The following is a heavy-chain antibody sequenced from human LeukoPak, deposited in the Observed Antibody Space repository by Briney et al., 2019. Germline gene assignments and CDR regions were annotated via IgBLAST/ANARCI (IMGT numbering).Heavy chain of an antibody. CDR1: GGSIRSYY. Sequence: SETLSLTCTVSGGSIRSYYWSWIRQPPGKGLEWIGSFYYTGSTNYNPSLKSRVTISVDTSKNQFSLNLTSVTAADTAVYYCAGGVAPAAIWQLWFDPWGQGTLVTVSS. CDR3: AGGVAPAAIWQLWFDP. CDR2: FYYTGST. V-gene: IGHV4-59*01. D-gene: IGHD2-2*01. J-gene: IGHJ5*02.